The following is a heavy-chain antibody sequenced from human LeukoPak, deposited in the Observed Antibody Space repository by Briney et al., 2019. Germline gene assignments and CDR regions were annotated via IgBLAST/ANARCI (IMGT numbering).Heavy chain of an antibody. CDR2: IYYSGST. D-gene: IGHD3-10*01. CDR1: GGSISSGDYY. Sequence: SETLSLTCAVSGGSISSGDYYWSWIRQPPGKGLEWIGYIYYSGSTYYNPSLKSRVTISVDTSKNQFSLKLSSVTAADTAVYYCARQGGPPYGSGSYRTFDYWGQGTLVTVSS. CDR3: ARQGGPPYGSGSYRTFDY. V-gene: IGHV4-30-4*01. J-gene: IGHJ4*02.